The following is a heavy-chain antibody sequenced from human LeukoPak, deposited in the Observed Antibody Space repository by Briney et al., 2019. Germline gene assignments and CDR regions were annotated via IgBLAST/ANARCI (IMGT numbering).Heavy chain of an antibody. J-gene: IGHJ4*02. CDR1: GFTFSSYA. CDR3: ASGIVRYFDWLFLPFDY. V-gene: IGHV3-23*01. CDR2: ISGSGGST. Sequence: GGSLRLSCAASGFTFSSYAMSWVRQAPGKGLEWVSAISGSGGSTYYADSVKGRFTISRDTSKNTLYLQMNSLRAEDTAVYYCASGIVRYFDWLFLPFDYWGQGTLVTVSS. D-gene: IGHD3-9*01.